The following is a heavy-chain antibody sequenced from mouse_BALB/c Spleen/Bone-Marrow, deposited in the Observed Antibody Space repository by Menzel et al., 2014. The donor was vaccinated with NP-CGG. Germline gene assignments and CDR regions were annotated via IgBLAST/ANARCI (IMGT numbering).Heavy chain of an antibody. V-gene: IGHV1S135*01. CDR3: ARRGDDYDLCYALDY. Sequence: EVQLQQSGPELVKPGVSVKVSCKASGYSFTDYNMYWVKQSHGKSLEWIGYIDPFNGGTAYNQRFKDKATLTIDRSSSPAFMHLNSQTAEDSAVYYCARRGDDYDLCYALDYWGQGTSVTVSS. CDR2: IDPFNGGT. D-gene: IGHD2-4*01. J-gene: IGHJ4*01. CDR1: GYSFTDYN.